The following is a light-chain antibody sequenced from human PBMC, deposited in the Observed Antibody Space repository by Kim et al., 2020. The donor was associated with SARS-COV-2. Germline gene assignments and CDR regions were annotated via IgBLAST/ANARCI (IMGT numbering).Light chain of an antibody. CDR2: RDN. CDR3: QAWDSGNVV. V-gene: IGLV3-1*01. J-gene: IGLJ3*02. Sequence: SPRQTATITCSGDILGDDNACWYQPRPGQPPVLVSYRDNERPSGLPDRFSGFNSGNTATLTISGTQAMDEADYYCQAWDSGNVVFGGGTQLTVL. CDR1: ILGDDN.